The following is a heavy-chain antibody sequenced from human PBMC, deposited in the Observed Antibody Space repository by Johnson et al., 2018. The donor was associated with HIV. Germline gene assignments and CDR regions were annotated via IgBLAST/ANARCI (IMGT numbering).Heavy chain of an antibody. V-gene: IGHV3-20*04. Sequence: EVQLVESGGGLVQPGRSLRLSCAASGFTFDDYGMSWVRQAPGKGLEWVSGINWNGGSTGYADSVNGRFTISRDNAKNPMYLQMNSLRAEDTAGYYCARDDLAFVIWGQGTMVTV. CDR1: GFTFDDYG. D-gene: IGHD3/OR15-3a*01. CDR3: ARDDLAFVI. CDR2: INWNGGST. J-gene: IGHJ3*02.